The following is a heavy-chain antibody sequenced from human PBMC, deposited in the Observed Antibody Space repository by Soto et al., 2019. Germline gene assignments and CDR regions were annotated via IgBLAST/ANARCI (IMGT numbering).Heavy chain of an antibody. CDR1: GFTFSSYG. CDR2: IWYDGSNK. CDR3: AIGDSSGYYVRRYFDY. J-gene: IGHJ4*02. D-gene: IGHD3-22*01. V-gene: IGHV3-33*01. Sequence: QVQLVESGGGVVQPGRSLRLSCAASGFTFSSYGMHWVRQAPGKGLEWVAVIWYDGSNKYYADSVRGRFTISRDNFKNTLYLQMNSQRAEDTAVYYCAIGDSSGYYVRRYFDYWGQGTLVTVSS.